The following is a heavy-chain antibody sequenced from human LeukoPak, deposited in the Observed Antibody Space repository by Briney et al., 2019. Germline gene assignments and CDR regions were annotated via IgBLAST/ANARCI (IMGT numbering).Heavy chain of an antibody. CDR1: GFTFSNYW. CDR2: IKQDGSEK. CDR3: ARFADLRYFDWLSNYYYYYGMDV. J-gene: IGHJ6*02. V-gene: IGHV3-7*01. D-gene: IGHD3-9*01. Sequence: PGGSLRLSCAASGFTFSNYWMSWVRQAPGKGLEWVANIKQDGSEKYYVDSVKGRFTISRDNAKNSLYLQMNSLRAEDTAVYYCARFADLRYFDWLSNYYYYYGMDVWGQGTTVTVSS.